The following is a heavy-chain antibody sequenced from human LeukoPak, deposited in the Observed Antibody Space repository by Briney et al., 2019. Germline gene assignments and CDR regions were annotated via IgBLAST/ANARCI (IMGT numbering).Heavy chain of an antibody. CDR3: ARQDYGDYPPFDY. CDR2: ISGDGGST. D-gene: IGHD4-17*01. J-gene: IGHJ4*02. CDR1: GFTFDDYA. Sequence: GGSLRLSCAASGFTFDDYAMHWVRQAPGKGLEWVSLISGDGGSTYYADSVKGRFTISRDNAKNSLYLQMNSLRAEDTAVYYCARQDYGDYPPFDYWGQGTLVTVSS. V-gene: IGHV3-43*02.